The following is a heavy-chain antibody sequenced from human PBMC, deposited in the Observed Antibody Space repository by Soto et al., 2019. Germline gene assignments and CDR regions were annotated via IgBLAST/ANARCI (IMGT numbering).Heavy chain of an antibody. CDR2: IYYRSKWFH. D-gene: IGHD2-15*01. Sequence: TLSLTCVISGDSVSSNGACWNWIRQSPSRGLQWLGRIYYRSKWFHDYAASVEGRMAINPDTSRNQFSLQLNYVTPEDTAVYYCARVHCSAGTCLDGLDFWGQGTTVTVSS. V-gene: IGHV6-1*01. CDR1: GDSVSSNGAC. J-gene: IGHJ6*02. CDR3: ARVHCSAGTCLDGLDF.